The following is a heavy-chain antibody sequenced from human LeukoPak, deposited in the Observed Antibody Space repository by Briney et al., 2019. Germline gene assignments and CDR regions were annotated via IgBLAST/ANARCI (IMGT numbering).Heavy chain of an antibody. Sequence: SETLSLTCAVYGGSFSGYYWSWIRQPPGKGLEWIGYIFYNEGTSYNPSLKSRVTISVDTSNSQLSLKVNSVTAADTAMYYCVKSNSRYQPWTLDIWGRGTMVTVSS. CDR2: IFYNEGT. J-gene: IGHJ3*02. V-gene: IGHV4-59*01. CDR1: GGSFSGYY. CDR3: VKSNSRYQPWTLDI. D-gene: IGHD2-2*01.